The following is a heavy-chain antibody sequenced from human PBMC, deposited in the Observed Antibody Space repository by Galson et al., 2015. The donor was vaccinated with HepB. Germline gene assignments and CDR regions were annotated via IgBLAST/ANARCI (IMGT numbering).Heavy chain of an antibody. D-gene: IGHD6-19*01. Sequence: SLRLSCAASGFNFSDYYMSWVRQAPGKGLEFVASIKEDGSVKNYVDSVKGRFIISRDNAQNSLYLQMNSLRIEDTAVYYCARDPAYSSFDYWGQGTLVTVSS. J-gene: IGHJ4*02. V-gene: IGHV3-7*01. CDR1: GFNFSDYY. CDR3: ARDPAYSSFDY. CDR2: IKEDGSVK.